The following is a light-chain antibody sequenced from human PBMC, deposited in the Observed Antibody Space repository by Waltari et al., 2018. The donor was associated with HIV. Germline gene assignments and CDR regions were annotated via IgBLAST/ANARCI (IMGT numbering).Light chain of an antibody. V-gene: IGLV1-44*01. CDR1: SPTLRPSS. Sequence: QSVLPPPPSASGTPGQRVTIPCSGGSPTLRPSSVHWYQQVPGTAPKLLIYNNNQWPSGVPDRFSGSKSGTSASLAISGLQSEDEADYYCATWEHRLNGPIFGGGTRLTVL. CDR3: ATWEHRLNGPI. J-gene: IGLJ2*01. CDR2: NNN.